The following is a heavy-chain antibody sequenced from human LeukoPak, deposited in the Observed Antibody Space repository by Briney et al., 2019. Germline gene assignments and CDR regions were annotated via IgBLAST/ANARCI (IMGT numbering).Heavy chain of an antibody. CDR3: ARGPLHCSSTSCILFDY. D-gene: IGHD2-2*01. J-gene: IGHJ4*02. CDR2: INPSGGST. V-gene: IGHV1-46*01. CDR1: GYTFTSYY. Sequence: ASVKVSCKASGYTFTSYYMHWVRQAPGQGLEWMRIINPSGGSTSYAQKFQGRVTMTRDTSTSTVYMELSSLRSEDTAVYYCARGPLHCSSTSCILFDYWGQGTLVTVSS.